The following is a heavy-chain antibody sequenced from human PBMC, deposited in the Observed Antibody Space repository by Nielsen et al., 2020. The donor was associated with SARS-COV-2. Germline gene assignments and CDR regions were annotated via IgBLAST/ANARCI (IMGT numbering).Heavy chain of an antibody. D-gene: IGHD6-6*01. CDR2: ISGSGGST. Sequence: GESLKISCAASGFTFSSYAMGWVRQAPGKGLEWVSAISGSGGSTYYADSVKGRFTISRDNSKNTLYLQMNSLRAEDTAVYYCAKDLGLAARPGFFGYWGQGTLVTVSS. CDR1: GFTFSSYA. J-gene: IGHJ4*02. CDR3: AKDLGLAARPGFFGY. V-gene: IGHV3-23*01.